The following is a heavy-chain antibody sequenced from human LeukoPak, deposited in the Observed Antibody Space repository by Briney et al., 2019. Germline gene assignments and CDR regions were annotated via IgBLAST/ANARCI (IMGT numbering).Heavy chain of an antibody. J-gene: IGHJ6*03. Sequence: GPVKVSCKASGYTFTSYYMHWVRQAPGQGLEWMGIINPSGGSTSYAQKFQGRVTMTRDMSTSTVYMELSSLRSEDTAVYYCARAYSERYGLGYYYMDVWGKGTTVTISS. CDR1: GYTFTSYY. D-gene: IGHD1-26*01. V-gene: IGHV1-46*01. CDR3: ARAYSERYGLGYYYMDV. CDR2: INPSGGST.